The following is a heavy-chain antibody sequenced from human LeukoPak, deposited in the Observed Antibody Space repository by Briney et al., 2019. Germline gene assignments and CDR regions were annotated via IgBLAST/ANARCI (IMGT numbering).Heavy chain of an antibody. CDR2: IIPIFGTA. D-gene: IGHD2-2*01. CDR3: ARGNPYCSSTSCWTEAFDI. J-gene: IGHJ3*02. V-gene: IGHV1-69*01. CDR1: GGTFSSYA. Sequence: ASVKVSFKASGGTFSSYAISWVRQAPGQGLEWMGGIIPIFGTANYAQKFQGRVTITADESTSTAYMELSSLRSEDTAVYYCARGNPYCSSTSCWTEAFDIWGQGTKVTVSS.